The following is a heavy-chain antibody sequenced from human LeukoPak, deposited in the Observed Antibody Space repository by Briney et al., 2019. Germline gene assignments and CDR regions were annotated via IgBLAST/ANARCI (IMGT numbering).Heavy chain of an antibody. Sequence: PSETLSLTCAVYGGSFSGYYWSWIRQPPGKGLEWIGEINHSGSTNYNPSLKSRVTISVDTSKNQFSLKLSSVTAADTAVYYCARVVYCSGGSCTNWFDPWGQGTLVTVSS. CDR3: ARVVYCSGGSCTNWFDP. V-gene: IGHV4-34*01. CDR1: GGSFSGYY. D-gene: IGHD2-15*01. J-gene: IGHJ5*02. CDR2: INHSGST.